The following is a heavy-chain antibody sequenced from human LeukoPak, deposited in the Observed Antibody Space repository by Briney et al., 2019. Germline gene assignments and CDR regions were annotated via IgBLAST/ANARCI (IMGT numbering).Heavy chain of an antibody. V-gene: IGHV1-46*01. J-gene: IGHJ3*02. D-gene: IGHD5-18*01. CDR1: EYTFTSYY. CDR2: INPSGGST. CDR3: ARDLSWDYSYAFRGFDI. Sequence: ASVKVSCKASEYTFTSYYINWVRQAPGQGLEWMGIINPSGGSTTYAQKFQGRVTMTRDMSTSTVYMELNNLRSEDTAVYYCARDLSWDYSYAFRGFDIWGQGTMVTVSS.